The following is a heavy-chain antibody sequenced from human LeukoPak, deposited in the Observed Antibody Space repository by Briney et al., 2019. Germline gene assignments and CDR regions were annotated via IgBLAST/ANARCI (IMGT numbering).Heavy chain of an antibody. CDR1: GYTLTELS. CDR2: FDPEDGET. Sequence: ASVKVSCKVSGYTLTELSMHWVRQAPGKGREGMGGFDPEDGETIYAQKFQGRVTMTEDTSTDTAYMELSSLRSEDTAVYYCATFGEQWLGFDYWGQGTLITVSS. V-gene: IGHV1-24*01. CDR3: ATFGEQWLGFDY. D-gene: IGHD6-19*01. J-gene: IGHJ4*02.